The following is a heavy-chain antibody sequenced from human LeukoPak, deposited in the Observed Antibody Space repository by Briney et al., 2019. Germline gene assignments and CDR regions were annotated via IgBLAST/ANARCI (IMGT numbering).Heavy chain of an antibody. D-gene: IGHD3-3*01. J-gene: IGHJ5*02. CDR2: INHSGST. Sequence: SETLSLTCAVYGGSFSGYYWSWIRQPPGKGLEWIGEINHSGSTNYNPSLKSRVTISVDTSKNQFSLKLSSVTAADTAVYYCARPGSTYYDFWSGYYTGVQFDPWGQGTLVTVSS. CDR1: GGSFSGYY. CDR3: ARPGSTYYDFWSGYYTGVQFDP. V-gene: IGHV4-34*01.